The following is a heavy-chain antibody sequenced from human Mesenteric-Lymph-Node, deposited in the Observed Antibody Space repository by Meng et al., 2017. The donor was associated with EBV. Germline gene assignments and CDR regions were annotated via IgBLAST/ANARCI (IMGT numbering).Heavy chain of an antibody. D-gene: IGHD3-22*01. CDR2: INVGNGDT. CDR3: ARDSTGDSRRFDP. J-gene: IGHJ5*02. V-gene: IGHV1-3*01. Sequence: QVLLLSTGAEVRSSGASVKVSYEASGSPFTSYAMHWVRQAPGQRLEWMGWINVGNGDTKYSQKFHGRVTITRDTSATTAYMELRSLTSEDTAVYYCARDSTGDSRRFDPWGQGTLVTVSS. CDR1: GSPFTSYA.